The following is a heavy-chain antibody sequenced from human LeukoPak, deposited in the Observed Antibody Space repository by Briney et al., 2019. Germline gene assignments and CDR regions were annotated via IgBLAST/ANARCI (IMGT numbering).Heavy chain of an antibody. CDR2: IYYSGTT. D-gene: IGHD1-7*01. CDR1: GGSISSSNW. V-gene: IGHV4-4*02. Sequence: PSETLSLTCTVSGGSISSSNWWTWVRQPPGKGLQWIGEIYYSGTTNYNPSLKSRVTISVDTSKNQFSLKLSSVTAADTAVYYCARTNPWELKYYFDYWGQGTLVTVSS. CDR3: ARTNPWELKYYFDY. J-gene: IGHJ4*02.